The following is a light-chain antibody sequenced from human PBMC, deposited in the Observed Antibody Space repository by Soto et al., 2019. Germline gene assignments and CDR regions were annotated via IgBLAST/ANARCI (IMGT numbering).Light chain of an antibody. CDR1: QSVSSN. CDR3: QQYNNWSWT. Sequence: ERVMTQSPGTLSVSPGERATLSCRASQSVSSNLAWYQQKPGQAPRLLIYGASPRATGIPARFSGSESGTEFTLTISSLQSEDFAVYYCQQYNNWSWTFGQGTKVEIK. CDR2: GAS. V-gene: IGKV3-15*01. J-gene: IGKJ1*01.